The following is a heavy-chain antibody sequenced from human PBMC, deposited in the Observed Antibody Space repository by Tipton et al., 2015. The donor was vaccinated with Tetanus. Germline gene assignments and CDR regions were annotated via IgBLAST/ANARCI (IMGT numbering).Heavy chain of an antibody. D-gene: IGHD3-3*01. CDR1: GFTFSDHA. CDR3: ARDSSQGLIDFWSGFHDQIDY. Sequence: SLRLSCVASGFTFSDHAMSWVRQAPGKGLEWVSAVSDSGDRTYYADSVKGRFTISRDNSKNTLFLQMNSLRAEDDTAKYYCARDSSQGLIDFWSGFHDQIDYWGHGTLVTVSS. J-gene: IGHJ4*01. V-gene: IGHV3-23*01. CDR2: VSDSGDRT.